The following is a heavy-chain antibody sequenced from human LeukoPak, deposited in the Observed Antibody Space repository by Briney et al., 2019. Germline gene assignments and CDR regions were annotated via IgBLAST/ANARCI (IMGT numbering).Heavy chain of an antibody. CDR3: ARDLGIAAYYFDY. CDR2: INPNSGGT. V-gene: IGHV1-2*02. Sequence: ASAKVSCKASGYTFTGYYMHWVRQAPGQGLEWMGWINPNSGGTNYAQKFQGRVTMTRDTSISTAYMELSRLRSDDTAVYYCARDLGIAAYYFDYWGQGTLVTVSS. D-gene: IGHD6-13*01. CDR1: GYTFTGYY. J-gene: IGHJ4*02.